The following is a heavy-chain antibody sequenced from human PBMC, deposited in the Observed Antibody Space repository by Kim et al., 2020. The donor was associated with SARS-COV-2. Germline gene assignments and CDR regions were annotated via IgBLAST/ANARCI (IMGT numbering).Heavy chain of an antibody. J-gene: IGHJ4*02. CDR1: GFTFSSYW. CDR2: IKQDGSEK. D-gene: IGHD3-22*01. V-gene: IGHV3-7*01. CDR3: ARDLLGDSSGYYYDAFDY. Sequence: GGSLRLSCAASGFTFSSYWMSWVRQAPGKGLEWVANIKQDGSEKYYVDSVKGRFTISRDNAKNSLYLQMNSLRAEDTAVYYCARDLLGDSSGYYYDAFDYWGQGTLVTVSS.